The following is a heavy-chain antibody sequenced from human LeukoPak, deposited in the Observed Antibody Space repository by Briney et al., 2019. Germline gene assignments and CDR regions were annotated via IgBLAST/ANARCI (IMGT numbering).Heavy chain of an antibody. D-gene: IGHD3-9*01. CDR1: GYTFTSYD. V-gene: IGHV1-8*01. CDR3: ARGHDILTGLTFDY. J-gene: IGHJ4*02. CDR2: MNPNSGNT. Sequence: GASAKVSCKASGYTFTSYDINWVRQATGQGLEWMGWMNPNSGNTGYAQKFQGRVTMTRNTSISTAYMELSSLRSEDTAVYYCARGHDILTGLTFDYWGQGTLVTVSS.